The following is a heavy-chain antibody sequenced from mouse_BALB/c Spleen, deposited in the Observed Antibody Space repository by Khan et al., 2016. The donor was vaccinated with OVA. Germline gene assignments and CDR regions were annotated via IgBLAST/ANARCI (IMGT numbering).Heavy chain of an antibody. CDR3: ARPYYADY. J-gene: IGHJ2*01. V-gene: IGHV1-9*01. Sequence: QVQLQQSGAELMKPGASVKISCKATGYAFRSYWIEWVKKRTGHGLEWVGEILPGTGNPKYNEKFEGKATFTADTSSNTAYLQLNSLTSEDSAVYYCARPYYADYWGQGTTLTVSS. CDR1: GYAFRSYW. D-gene: IGHD2-10*01. CDR2: ILPGTGNP.